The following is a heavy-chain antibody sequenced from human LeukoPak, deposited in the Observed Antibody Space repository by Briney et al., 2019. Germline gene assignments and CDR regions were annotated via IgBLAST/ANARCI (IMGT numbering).Heavy chain of an antibody. Sequence: SGGSLRLSCVASGLTFGHNAMAWVRQAPGKRLEWVSALSGSGGDTFYADSVKGRFTISRDNSKNTLYLQLSSLRPDDTAVYYCAKGAPSSSSIFDFWGPGTLVTVSS. CDR3: AKGAPSSSSIFDF. V-gene: IGHV3-23*01. D-gene: IGHD6-6*01. CDR1: GLTFGHNA. CDR2: LSGSGGDT. J-gene: IGHJ4*02.